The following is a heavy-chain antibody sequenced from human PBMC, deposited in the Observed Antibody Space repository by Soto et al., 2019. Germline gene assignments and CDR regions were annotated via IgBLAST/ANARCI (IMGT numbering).Heavy chain of an antibody. Sequence: GGSLRLSCAASGFTFSSYGMHWVRQAPGKGLEWVAVIWYDGSNKYYADSVKGRFTISRDNSKNTLYLQMNSLRAEDTAVYYCARDRDGSSSWYFDLWGRGTLVTVSS. V-gene: IGHV3-33*08. J-gene: IGHJ2*01. CDR2: IWYDGSNK. D-gene: IGHD6-6*01. CDR3: ARDRDGSSSWYFDL. CDR1: GFTFSSYG.